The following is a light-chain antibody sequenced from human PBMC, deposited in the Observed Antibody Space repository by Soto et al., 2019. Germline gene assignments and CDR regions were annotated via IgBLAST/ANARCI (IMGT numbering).Light chain of an antibody. J-gene: IGKJ1*01. Sequence: EIVLTQSPATLSLSPGERATLSCRASQSVSLSLAWYQQKPGQAPRLLIYGASTRATGIPARFSGSGSGTQFTLTISSLQSEDFAVYYCQQYNNWPPAWTFGQGTKVDIK. CDR3: QQYNNWPPAWT. CDR1: QSVSLS. CDR2: GAS. V-gene: IGKV3-15*01.